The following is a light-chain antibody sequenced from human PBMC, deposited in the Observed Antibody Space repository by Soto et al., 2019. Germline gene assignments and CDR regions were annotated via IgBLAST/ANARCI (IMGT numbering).Light chain of an antibody. CDR3: QQLNSYPLT. Sequence: DIQLTQSPSFLSASVGDRVSITCRASQGISSYLGWYQQKPGKARKLLIYAASTLESGVPSRFSGSGSGTEFTLTISSLQPEDFATYYCQQLNSYPLTFGPGTKVDIK. CDR1: QGISSY. V-gene: IGKV1-9*01. CDR2: AAS. J-gene: IGKJ3*01.